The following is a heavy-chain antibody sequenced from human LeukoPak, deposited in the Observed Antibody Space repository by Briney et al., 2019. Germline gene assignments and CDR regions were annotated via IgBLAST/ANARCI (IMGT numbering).Heavy chain of an antibody. CDR1: GYTFIGYY. Sequence: ASVKVSCKASGYTFIGYYIHWVRQAPGQGLEWMGWINPNSGGTKYEEKFQGRVTMTRDTSMSTAYMELSRLRSDDTAVYYCARVGDIVVVPAAIGYMGVWGKGTTVTVPS. J-gene: IGHJ6*03. V-gene: IGHV1-2*02. CDR2: INPNSGGT. D-gene: IGHD2-2*02. CDR3: ARVGDIVVVPAAIGYMGV.